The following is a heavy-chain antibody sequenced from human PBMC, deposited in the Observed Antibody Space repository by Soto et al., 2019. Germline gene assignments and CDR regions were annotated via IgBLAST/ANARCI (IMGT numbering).Heavy chain of an antibody. Sequence: QVQLVQSGAEVKKPGSSVKVSCKASGGTFSSYAISWVRHAPGQGLEWMGGIIPIFGTANYAQKFQGSVTSTADESTSTDYMELSSLRCEDTAVYYFARGATVVTLPSFGIWGQGTMVTVSS. CDR2: IIPIFGTA. J-gene: IGHJ3*02. D-gene: IGHD4-17*01. CDR3: ARGATVVTLPSFGI. CDR1: GGTFSSYA. V-gene: IGHV1-69*01.